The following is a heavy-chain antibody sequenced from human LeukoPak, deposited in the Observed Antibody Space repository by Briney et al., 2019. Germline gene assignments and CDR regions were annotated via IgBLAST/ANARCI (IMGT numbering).Heavy chain of an antibody. CDR1: GFNFGDYA. CDR2: IRNRAYGGTT. CDR3: TSCSSISCYTFDFDY. D-gene: IGHD2-2*02. V-gene: IGHV3-49*03. Sequence: GGSLRLSCTASGFNFGDYALSWFRQAPGKGLEWVGFIRNRAYGGTTNYAASVRDRFTISRDDSKSIAYLQMNSLKTEDTAVYYCTSCSSISCYTFDFDYWGQGTPVTVSS. J-gene: IGHJ4*02.